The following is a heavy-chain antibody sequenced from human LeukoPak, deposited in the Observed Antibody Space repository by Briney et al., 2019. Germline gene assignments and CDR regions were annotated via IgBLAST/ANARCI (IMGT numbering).Heavy chain of an antibody. J-gene: IGHJ4*02. V-gene: IGHV3-23*01. CDR2: ISGSGGST. D-gene: IGHD3-22*01. CDR1: GFTFSSYA. Sequence: PGGSLRLSCAASGFTFSSYAMSWVRQAPGKGLEWVSAISGSGGSTYYADSVKGRFTISRDNSKNTLYLQMNSLRAEDTAVYYCARVGPLDSSGYYYGSEGYYFDYWGQGTLVTVSS. CDR3: ARVGPLDSSGYYYGSEGYYFDY.